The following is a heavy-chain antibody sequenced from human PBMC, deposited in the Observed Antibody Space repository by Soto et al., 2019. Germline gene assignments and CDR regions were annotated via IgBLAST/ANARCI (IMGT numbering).Heavy chain of an antibody. J-gene: IGHJ4*02. Sequence: ASVKVSCKASGYTFTSYAMHWVRQAPGQRLEWMGWINAGNGNTKYSQKFQGGVTITRDTSASTAYMELSSLRSEDTAVYYCARDIQGDYYDSSGYPFDYWGQGTLVTVSS. V-gene: IGHV1-3*01. CDR3: ARDIQGDYYDSSGYPFDY. D-gene: IGHD3-22*01. CDR1: GYTFTSYA. CDR2: INAGNGNT.